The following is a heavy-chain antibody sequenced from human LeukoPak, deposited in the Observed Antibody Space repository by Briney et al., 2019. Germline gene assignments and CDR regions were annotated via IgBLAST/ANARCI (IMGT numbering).Heavy chain of an antibody. J-gene: IGHJ4*02. D-gene: IGHD2-21*01. Sequence: SETLSLTCTVSGGSISSYYWSWIRQPPGKGLEWIGYIYYSGSTNYNPSLKSRVTISVDTSKNQFSLKLSSVTAADTAVYYCSRVPPDPHCCRDRSSGYYFADWGQGTLVAVSS. CDR1: GGSISSYY. V-gene: IGHV4-59*01. CDR2: IYYSGST. CDR3: SRVPPDPHCCRDRSSGYYFAD.